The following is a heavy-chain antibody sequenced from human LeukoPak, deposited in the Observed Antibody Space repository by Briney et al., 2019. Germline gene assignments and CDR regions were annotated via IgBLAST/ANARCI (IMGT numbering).Heavy chain of an antibody. D-gene: IGHD4-17*01. CDR2: IYYSGST. CDR3: ARDSYGDGAFDI. Sequence: PSETLSLTCTVSGGSIRSYYWSWIRQPPGKGLEWIGYIYYSGSTNYNPSLKSRVTISVDTSKICFSLKLSSVTAADTAVYYCARDSYGDGAFDIWGQGTMVTVSS. V-gene: IGHV4-59*01. J-gene: IGHJ3*02. CDR1: GGSIRSYY.